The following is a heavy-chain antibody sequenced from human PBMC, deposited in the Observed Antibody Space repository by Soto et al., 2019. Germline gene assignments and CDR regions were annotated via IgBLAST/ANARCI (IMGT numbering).Heavy chain of an antibody. CDR2: INAGNGNT. Sequence: ASVKVSCKASGYTFPSYAMHWVRQAPGQRLEWMGWINAGNGNTKYSQKFQGRVTITRDTSASTAYMELSSLRSEDTAVYYCARERLQYEHYYDSSGYYFFDYWGQGTLVTVSS. D-gene: IGHD3-22*01. J-gene: IGHJ4*02. CDR3: ARERLQYEHYYDSSGYYFFDY. CDR1: GYTFPSYA. V-gene: IGHV1-3*01.